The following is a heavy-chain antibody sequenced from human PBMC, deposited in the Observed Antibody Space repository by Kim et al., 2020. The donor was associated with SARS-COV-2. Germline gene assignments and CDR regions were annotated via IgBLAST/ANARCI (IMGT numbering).Heavy chain of an antibody. CDR3: ATSIGARFTY. J-gene: IGHJ4*02. Sequence: YYAGSVKGRFTISRDISKNSLYLEMNNLRPGDTAVYYCATSIGARFTYWGQGTLVTVSS. V-gene: IGHV3-53*01. D-gene: IGHD6-6*01.